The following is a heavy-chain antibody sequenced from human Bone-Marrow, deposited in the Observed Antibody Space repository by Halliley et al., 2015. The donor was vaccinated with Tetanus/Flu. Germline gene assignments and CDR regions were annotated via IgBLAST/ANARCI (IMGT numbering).Heavy chain of an antibody. V-gene: IGHV4-59*01. D-gene: IGHD2-15*01. Sequence: IGDVSYMGNPNSNLPLKSRVSISTDTSNNQLSLKLIAVTAADTAAYFCAREDCSAGSCTLDIWSQGTLVTVSS. CDR2: VSYMGNP. CDR3: AREDCSAGSCTLDI. J-gene: IGHJ4*02.